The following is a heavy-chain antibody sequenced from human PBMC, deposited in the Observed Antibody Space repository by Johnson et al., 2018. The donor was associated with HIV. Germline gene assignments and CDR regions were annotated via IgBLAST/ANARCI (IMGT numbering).Heavy chain of an antibody. Sequence: QVQLVESGGGLVQPGGSLRLSCAASGFTFSSYGMHWVRQAPGKGLEWVAVISYDGSNKYYADSVKGRFTISRDNSKNTLYLQMNSLRAEDTAVYYCAKEGNYYGSSGYFNAFDIWGQGTMVTVSS. V-gene: IGHV3-30*18. J-gene: IGHJ3*02. D-gene: IGHD3-22*01. CDR1: GFTFSSYG. CDR2: ISYDGSNK. CDR3: AKEGNYYGSSGYFNAFDI.